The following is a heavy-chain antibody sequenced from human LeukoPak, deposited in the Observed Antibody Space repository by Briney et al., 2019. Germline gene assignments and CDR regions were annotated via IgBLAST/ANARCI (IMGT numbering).Heavy chain of an antibody. V-gene: IGHV3-23*01. CDR2: ISGSGGST. CDR1: GFTFSSYA. CDR3: ARKNGAHFDY. Sequence: GGSLRLSCAASGFTFSSYAMSWVRQAPGKGLEWVSAISGSGGSTYYADSVKGRFTISRDNFKNTLYLQMNSLRAEDTAVYNCARKNGAHFDYWGQGTLVTVSS. D-gene: IGHD4-17*01. J-gene: IGHJ4*02.